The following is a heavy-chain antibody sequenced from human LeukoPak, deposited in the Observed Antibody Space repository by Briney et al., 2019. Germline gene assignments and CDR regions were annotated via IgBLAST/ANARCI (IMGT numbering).Heavy chain of an antibody. CDR2: INNDGGST. J-gene: IGHJ4*02. CDR1: GFTFSSYA. V-gene: IGHV3-74*01. D-gene: IGHD1-1*01. Sequence: GGSLRLSCAASGFTFSSYAMSWVRQAPGKGLVWVSRINNDGGSTSYEDSVKGRFTISRDNAKNALYLQMNSLRAEDTAVYYCARDRAGKNFDYWGQGTLVTVSS. CDR3: ARDRAGKNFDY.